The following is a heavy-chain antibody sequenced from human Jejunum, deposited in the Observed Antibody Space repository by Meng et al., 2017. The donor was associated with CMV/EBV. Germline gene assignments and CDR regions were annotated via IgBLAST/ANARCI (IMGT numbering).Heavy chain of an antibody. CDR3: AREQSSSYAFDI. V-gene: IGHV3-74*03. D-gene: IGHD6-6*01. CDR2: INNDGGTT. CDR1: AFTFGDYW. J-gene: IGHJ3*02. Sequence: SAFTFGDYWMHWVRQAPGKGLVWVSRINNDGGTTVYADSVKGRFTISRDNAKNTLSLQMNSLRGEDTAVYYCAREQSSSYAFDIWGQGTVVTVSS.